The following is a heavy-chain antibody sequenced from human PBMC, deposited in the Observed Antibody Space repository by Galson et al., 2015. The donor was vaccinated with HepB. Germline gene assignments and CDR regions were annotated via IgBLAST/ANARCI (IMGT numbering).Heavy chain of an antibody. CDR3: ARHTPKDHDFWEVLDV. D-gene: IGHD3-3*01. CDR2: IFKSGSP. CDR1: GGAIRSSSYF. Sequence: ETLSLTCTVSGGAIRSSSYFWGWIRQPPGKGLEWIGRIFKSGSPNYNPSLKSRVTISVEPSKNQFSLKLSSVTAADTAVYYYARHTPKDHDFWEVLDVWGQGTTVIVSS. V-gene: IGHV4-39*01. J-gene: IGHJ6*02.